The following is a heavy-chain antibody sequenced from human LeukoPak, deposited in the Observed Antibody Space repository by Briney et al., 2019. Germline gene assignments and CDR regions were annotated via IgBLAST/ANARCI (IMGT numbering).Heavy chain of an antibody. D-gene: IGHD5-18*01. V-gene: IGHV3-21*01. Sequence: PGGSLRLSCAASGFTFSSYWMSWVRQAPGKGLEWVSSISSSSSYIYYADSVKGLFTISRDNSKNTLYLQMNSLRAEDTAVYYCAKPSPLTAPEAPGSMDVWGKGTPLTL. CDR2: ISSSSSYI. CDR1: GFTFSSYW. J-gene: IGHJ6*03. CDR3: AKPSPLTAPEAPGSMDV.